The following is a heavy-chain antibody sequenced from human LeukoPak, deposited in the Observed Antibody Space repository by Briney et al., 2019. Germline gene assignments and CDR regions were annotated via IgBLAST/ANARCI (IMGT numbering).Heavy chain of an antibody. Sequence: SETLSLTCAVSGDSISGFYWTWIRQPPGKGLEFIGQIHYSGSTDYNPSLKSRITMSVDTSKNQFFLSLNSVTAADTAVYYCAKFGLYYNMDVWGQGTTVTVSS. J-gene: IGHJ6*02. D-gene: IGHD3-16*01. CDR2: IHYSGST. CDR1: GDSISGFY. V-gene: IGHV4-59*03. CDR3: AKFGLYYNMDV.